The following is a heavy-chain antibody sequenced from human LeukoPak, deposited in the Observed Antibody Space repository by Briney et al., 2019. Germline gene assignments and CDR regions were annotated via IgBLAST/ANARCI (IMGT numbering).Heavy chain of an antibody. CDR1: GGSISSYY. CDR2: IYYSGST. J-gene: IGHJ4*02. Sequence: SETLSLTCTVSGGSISSYYWSWIRQPPGKGLEWIGYIYYSGSTNYNPSLKSRVTISVDMSKNQFSLKLSSVTAADTAVYYCAREGSYYYGSGSYSKGFDYWGQGTLVTVSS. D-gene: IGHD3-10*01. V-gene: IGHV4-59*01. CDR3: AREGSYYYGSGSYSKGFDY.